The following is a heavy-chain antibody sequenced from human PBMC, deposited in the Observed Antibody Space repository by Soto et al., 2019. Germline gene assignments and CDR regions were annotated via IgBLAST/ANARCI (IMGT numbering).Heavy chain of an antibody. Sequence: PSETLSLTCSVSGDSVSSGSYYWSWIRQPPGKGLEWIGYIYYSGSTYYNPSLKSRVTISVDTSKNQFSLKLSSVTAADTAVYYCARKSVPNYGMDVWGQGTTVTVS. CDR3: ARKSVPNYGMDV. CDR1: GDSVSSGSYY. J-gene: IGHJ6*02. V-gene: IGHV4-30-4*08. CDR2: IYYSGST.